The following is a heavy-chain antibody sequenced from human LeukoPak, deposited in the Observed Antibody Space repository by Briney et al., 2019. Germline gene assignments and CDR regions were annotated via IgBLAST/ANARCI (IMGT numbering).Heavy chain of an antibody. D-gene: IGHD3-10*01. J-gene: IGHJ3*02. Sequence: ETLSLTCNFSGRSNKRYHLGWIPQPPRKGPEGIWYIYSSGSTNYNPSLKSRVTISVDTSKNQFSLKLSSVTAADTAVYYCARRRGAHTANALDIWGQGTMVTASS. CDR2: IYSSGST. CDR1: GRSNKRYH. V-gene: IGHV4-59*08. CDR3: ARRRGAHTANALDI.